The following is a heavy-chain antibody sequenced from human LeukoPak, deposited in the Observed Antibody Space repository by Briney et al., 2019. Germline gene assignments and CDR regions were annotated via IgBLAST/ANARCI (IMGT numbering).Heavy chain of an antibody. CDR2: ISSSSSYI. CDR3: AKDLRATATPDYYMDV. Sequence: GGSLRLSCAASGFTFSSYSMNWVRQAPGKGLEWVSSISSSSSYIYYADSVKGRFTISRDNAKNSLYLQMNSLRAEDTAVYYCAKDLRATATPDYYMDVWGKGTTVTVSS. D-gene: IGHD4-17*01. CDR1: GFTFSSYS. V-gene: IGHV3-21*04. J-gene: IGHJ6*03.